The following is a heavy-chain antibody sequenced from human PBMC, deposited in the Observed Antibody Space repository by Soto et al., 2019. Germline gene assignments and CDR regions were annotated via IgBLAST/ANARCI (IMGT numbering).Heavy chain of an antibody. Sequence: PSETLSLTCTVSGGSISSYYWSWIRQPPGKGLEWIGYIYYSGSTNYNPSLKSRVTISVDKSKNQFSLKLSSVTAADTAVYYCGRVWTTVTNWFDPWGQGTLVTVSS. D-gene: IGHD4-17*01. J-gene: IGHJ5*02. CDR3: GRVWTTVTNWFDP. CDR1: GGSISSYY. CDR2: IYYSGST. V-gene: IGHV4-59*12.